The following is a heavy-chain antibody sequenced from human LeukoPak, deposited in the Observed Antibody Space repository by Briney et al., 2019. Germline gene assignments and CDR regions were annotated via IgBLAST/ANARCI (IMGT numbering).Heavy chain of an antibody. CDR1: GSTFADFA. J-gene: IGHJ5*02. Sequence: GGSLRLSCTASGSTFADFAMAWVRQAPGKGLEWVGFIRSKDYGGTTEYAASVKGRITISRDDSKNIAYLQMNSLKTEDTAVYYCSRARTGTWLDPWGQGTLVTVSS. CDR2: IRSKDYGGTT. V-gene: IGHV3-49*04. CDR3: SRARTGTWLDP.